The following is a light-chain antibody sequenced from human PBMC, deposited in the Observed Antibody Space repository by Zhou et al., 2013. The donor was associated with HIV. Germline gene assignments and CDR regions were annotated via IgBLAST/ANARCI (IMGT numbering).Light chain of an antibody. Sequence: DIQMTQSPSTLSASVGDRVTITCRASQSISNWLAWYQQKPGKAPKLLIYDASSVQSGVPSRFTGSGSGTDFTLTISSLQPEDFATYYCQQSYGSLLTFGQGTRLDI. CDR1: QSISNW. V-gene: IGKV1-5*01. J-gene: IGKJ5*01. CDR3: QQSYGSLLT. CDR2: DAS.